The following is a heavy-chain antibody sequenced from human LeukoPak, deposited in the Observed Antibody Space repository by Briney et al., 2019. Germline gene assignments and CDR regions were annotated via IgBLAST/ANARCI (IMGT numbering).Heavy chain of an antibody. CDR1: GYSISSGYY. J-gene: IGHJ4*02. CDR3: ARGHDYGDFPEY. V-gene: IGHV4-61*01. Sequence: PSETLSLTCTVSGYSISSGYYWGWIRQPPGKGLEWIGYIYYSGSTNYNPSLKSRVTISVDTSKNQFSLKLSSVTAADTAVYYCARGHDYGDFPEYWGQGTLVTVSS. D-gene: IGHD4-17*01. CDR2: IYYSGST.